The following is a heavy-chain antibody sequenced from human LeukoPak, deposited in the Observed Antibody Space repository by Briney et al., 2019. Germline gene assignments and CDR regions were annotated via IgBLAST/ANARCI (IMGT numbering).Heavy chain of an antibody. D-gene: IGHD3-10*01. J-gene: IGHJ4*02. V-gene: IGHV4-34*01. CDR2: IKHSGST. CDR1: GGSFSGYY. Sequence: SETLSLTCAVYGGSFSGYYWSWIRQPPGKGLEWIGEIKHSGSTNYNPSLKSRVTISVDTSKNQFSLKLSSVTAADTAVYYCARTGGSGSPISNYWGQGTLVTVSS. CDR3: ARTGGSGSPISNY.